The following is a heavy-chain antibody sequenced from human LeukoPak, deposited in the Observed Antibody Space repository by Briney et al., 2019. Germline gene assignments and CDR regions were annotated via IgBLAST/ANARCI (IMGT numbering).Heavy chain of an antibody. D-gene: IGHD6-13*01. V-gene: IGHV3-33*06. Sequence: GGSLRLSCAASGFTLSSYGMHWVRQAPGKGLEWVAVIWYDGSNKYYADFVKGRFTISRDNSKNTLYLQMNSLRAEDTAVYYCAKEGRIAAAGLFVDGGQGTLVIASS. CDR2: IWYDGSNK. CDR3: AKEGRIAAAGLFVD. J-gene: IGHJ4*02. CDR1: GFTLSSYG.